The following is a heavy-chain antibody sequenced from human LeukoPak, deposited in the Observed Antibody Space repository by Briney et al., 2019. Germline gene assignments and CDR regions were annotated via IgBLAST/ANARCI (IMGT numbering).Heavy chain of an antibody. Sequence: GGSLRLSCAASGFTFSSYAMHWVRQAPGKGLEWVAVISYDGSNKYYADSVKGRFTISRDNSENTLYLQMNSLRAEDTAVYYCARDLGGYHDYWGQGTLVTVSS. CDR3: ARDLGGYHDY. D-gene: IGHD3-22*01. V-gene: IGHV3-30-3*01. CDR1: GFTFSSYA. J-gene: IGHJ4*02. CDR2: ISYDGSNK.